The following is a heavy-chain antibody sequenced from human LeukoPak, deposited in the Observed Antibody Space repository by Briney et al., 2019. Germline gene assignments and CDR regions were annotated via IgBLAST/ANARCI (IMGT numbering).Heavy chain of an antibody. D-gene: IGHD3-22*01. Sequence: GGSLRLSCAASGFTFSDYYMSWIRQAPGKGLEWVSYISSSGSTIYYADSVKGRLTISRDNAKNSLYLQMNSLRAEDTAVYYCASDTASSGYYYYYYGMDVWGQGTTVTVSS. J-gene: IGHJ6*02. CDR1: GFTFSDYY. CDR2: ISSSGSTI. CDR3: ASDTASSGYYYYYYGMDV. V-gene: IGHV3-11*01.